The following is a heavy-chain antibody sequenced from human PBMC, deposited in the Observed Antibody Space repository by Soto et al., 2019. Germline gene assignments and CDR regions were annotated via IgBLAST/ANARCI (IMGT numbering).Heavy chain of an antibody. V-gene: IGHV3-23*01. CDR2: ISGSGGST. J-gene: IGHJ6*01. D-gene: IGHD6-13*01. Sequence: GGSLRLSCAASGFTFSSYAMSWVRQDPWKGLEWFSAISGSGGSTYYADSVKGRFTISRDNSKNTLYLQMNSLRAEDTAVYYCANAEWRSRGYCYYGMDVWGQGTTVTASS. CDR1: GFTFSSYA. CDR3: ANAEWRSRGYCYYGMDV.